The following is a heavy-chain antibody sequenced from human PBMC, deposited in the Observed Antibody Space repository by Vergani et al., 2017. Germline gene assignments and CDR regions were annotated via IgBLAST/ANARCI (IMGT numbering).Heavy chain of an antibody. CDR1: GFTVSSNY. J-gene: IGHJ4*02. V-gene: IGHV3-66*02. Sequence: EVQLVESGGGLVQPGGSLRLSCAASGFTVSSNYMSWVRQAPGKGLEWVSVIYSGGSTYDADSVKGRFTISRDNSKNTLYLQMNSLRAEDTAVYYCARERYYYDSSGSIFDYWGQGTLVTVSS. CDR2: IYSGGST. D-gene: IGHD3-22*01. CDR3: ARERYYYDSSGSIFDY.